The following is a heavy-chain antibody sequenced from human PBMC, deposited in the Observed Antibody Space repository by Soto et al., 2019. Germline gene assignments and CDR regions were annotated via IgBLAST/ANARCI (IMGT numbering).Heavy chain of an antibody. V-gene: IGHV1-69*04. CDR3: ARDYSGYDWYYFDY. D-gene: IGHD5-12*01. CDR1: GGTFSSYT. CDR2: IIPILGIA. Sequence: ASVKVSCKASGGTFSSYTISWVRQAPGQGLEWMGRIIPILGIANYAQKFQGRVTITADKSTSTAYMELSSLRSEDTAVYYCARDYSGYDWYYFDYWGQGTLVTVSS. J-gene: IGHJ4*02.